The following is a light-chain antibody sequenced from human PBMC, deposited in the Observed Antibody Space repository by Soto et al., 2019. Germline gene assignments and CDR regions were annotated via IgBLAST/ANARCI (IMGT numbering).Light chain of an antibody. Sequence: EIVLTQSPGTLSLSPGERATLSCRASQSVSSNYLAWYRRKPGQAPSLLIYGASTRATGIPGRFSGSGSGTDFTLTITRLEPEGFAVYYCQQYGSSPPTFGQGTTVEFK. V-gene: IGKV3-20*01. CDR1: QSVSSNY. CDR3: QQYGSSPPT. CDR2: GAS. J-gene: IGKJ1*01.